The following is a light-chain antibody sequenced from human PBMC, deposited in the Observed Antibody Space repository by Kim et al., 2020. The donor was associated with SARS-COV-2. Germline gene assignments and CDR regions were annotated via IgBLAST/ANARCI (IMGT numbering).Light chain of an antibody. CDR1: QSVRYNY. J-gene: IGKJ2*01. V-gene: IGKV3-20*01. Sequence: EIVLTQSPGTLSLSPGERATLSCRASQSVRYNYLAWFQQKPGQTPRLLIYGASSRATGIPDRFSGSGSGTDFTLTISRLEPEDFVVYYCHQYISSPHTFGQGTKLEI. CDR2: GAS. CDR3: HQYISSPHT.